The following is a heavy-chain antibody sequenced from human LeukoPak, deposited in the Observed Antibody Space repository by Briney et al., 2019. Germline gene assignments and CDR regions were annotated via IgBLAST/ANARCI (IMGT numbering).Heavy chain of an antibody. J-gene: IGHJ4*02. V-gene: IGHV3-30*02. CDR1: GFTFSTYG. D-gene: IGHD2-2*02. CDR2: IRYDGSNK. Sequence: GGSLILSCAASGFTFSTYGMHWVRQAPGKGLEWVAFIRYDGSNKYYADSVKGRFTIPRDNSKNTLYLQMNSLRAEDTAVYYCAKAARAVVVPAAIARWGQGTLVTVSS. CDR3: AKAARAVVVPAAIAR.